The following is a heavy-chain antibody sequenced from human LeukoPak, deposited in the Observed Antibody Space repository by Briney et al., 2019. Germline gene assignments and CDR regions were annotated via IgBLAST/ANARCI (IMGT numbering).Heavy chain of an antibody. D-gene: IGHD2-15*01. CDR1: GFTFSSYS. CDR2: ISSSGSTI. J-gene: IGHJ4*02. V-gene: IGHV3-48*01. Sequence: GGSLRLSCAASGFTFSSYSMNWVRQAPGEGLEWVSYISSSGSTIYYADSVKGRFTISRDNSKNTLYLQMNSLRAEDTAVYYCAKDRRGYCRGGSCYPLDYWGQGTLVTVSS. CDR3: AKDRRGYCRGGSCYPLDY.